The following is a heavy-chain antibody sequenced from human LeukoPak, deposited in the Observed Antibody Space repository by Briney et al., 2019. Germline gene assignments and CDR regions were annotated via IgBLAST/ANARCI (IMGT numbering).Heavy chain of an antibody. D-gene: IGHD6-13*01. CDR1: GYTFTGYY. CDR3: ARLGYSSSWDYFDY. CDR2: INPNSGGT. Sequence: ASVKVSCKASGYTFTGYYMHWVRQAPGQGLEWMGWINPNSGGTNYAQKFQGWATMTRDTSISTAYMELSRLRSDDTAVYYCARLGYSSSWDYFDYWGQGTLVTVSS. V-gene: IGHV1-2*04. J-gene: IGHJ4*02.